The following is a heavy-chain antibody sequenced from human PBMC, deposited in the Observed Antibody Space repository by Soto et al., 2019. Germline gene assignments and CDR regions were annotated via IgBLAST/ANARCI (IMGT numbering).Heavy chain of an antibody. CDR3: TKVLALPPKDVLNI. V-gene: IGHV3-15*01. J-gene: IGHJ3*02. Sequence: EGQLVESGGRLVEPGGSLRLSCAASGFNFNVAWMNWVRQAPGKGLEWLGRIKSKGGGETTEYVAFVKGRFTISRDDSKNTLYLHMKRLKSEDTAVYYCTKVLALPPKDVLNIWGQGTMVTVSS. D-gene: IGHD3-3*02. CDR2: IKSKGGGETT. CDR1: GFNFNVAW.